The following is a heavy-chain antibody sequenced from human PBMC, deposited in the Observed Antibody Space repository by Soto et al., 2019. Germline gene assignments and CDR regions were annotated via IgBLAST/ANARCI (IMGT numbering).Heavy chain of an antibody. J-gene: IGHJ4*02. V-gene: IGHV3-48*02. CDR1: GFPFSSYS. CDR3: ARDGRYCISTSCYGTHSFDY. Sequence: GGSLSLSCAASGFPFSSYSMNWVRQAPGKGLEWVSYIGSSSTTIYYADSVKGRFTISRDNAKNSLYLQMNSLRDEDTAVYYCARDGRYCISTSCYGTHSFDYWGQGILVTVSS. D-gene: IGHD2-2*01. CDR2: IGSSSTTI.